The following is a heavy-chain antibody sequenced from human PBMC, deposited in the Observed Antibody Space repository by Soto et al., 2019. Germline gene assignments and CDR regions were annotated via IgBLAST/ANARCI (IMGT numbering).Heavy chain of an antibody. CDR1: GYTFTSYG. D-gene: IGHD2-15*01. CDR3: ARDRGGSCSLDEIDY. V-gene: IGHV1-46*01. Sequence: GASVKVSCEASGYTFTSYGISWVRQAPGQGLEWMGIITPNSGSTTYAQKFQGRVTVTRDTSTNTVYMELSSLRSEDTAVYYCARDRGGSCSLDEIDYWGQGTLVTVSS. CDR2: ITPNSGST. J-gene: IGHJ4*02.